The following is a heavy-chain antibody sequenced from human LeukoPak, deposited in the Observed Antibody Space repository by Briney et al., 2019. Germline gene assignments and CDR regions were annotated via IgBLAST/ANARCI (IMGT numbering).Heavy chain of an antibody. D-gene: IGHD2-2*01. Sequence: SVKVSCKPSGGTFSSYAISWVRQAPGQGREWMGGIIPIFGTANYAQKFQGRVTITADESTSTAYMELSSLRSEDTAVYYCARNAVPDRPFSGMDVWGKGTTVTVSS. CDR2: IIPIFGTA. J-gene: IGHJ6*04. CDR1: GGTFSSYA. V-gene: IGHV1-69*13. CDR3: ARNAVPDRPFSGMDV.